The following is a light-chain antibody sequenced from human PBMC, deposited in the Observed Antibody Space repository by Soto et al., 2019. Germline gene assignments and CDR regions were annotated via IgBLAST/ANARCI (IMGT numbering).Light chain of an antibody. V-gene: IGKV1-39*01. CDR1: QSISSY. CDR2: AAS. Sequence: DIQMNQSPYSLSASVGDRVTITCRASQSISSYLNWYQQKPRKAPKLLIYAASSLQSGVPSRFSGSGSGTDFTLTSRSLLPEDFAPYYCQQRYSTPFTFGPGTKVDIK. CDR3: QQRYSTPFT. J-gene: IGKJ3*01.